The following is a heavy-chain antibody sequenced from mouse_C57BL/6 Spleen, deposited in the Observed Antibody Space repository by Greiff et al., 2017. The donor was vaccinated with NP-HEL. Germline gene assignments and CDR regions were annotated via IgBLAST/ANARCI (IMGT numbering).Heavy chain of an antibody. CDR2: INYDGSST. CDR3: AREAGKGLPWFAY. CDR1: GFTFSDYY. Sequence: EVMLVESEGGLVQPGSSMKLSCTASGFTFSDYYMAWVRQVPEKGLEWVANINYDGSSTYYLDSLKSRFIISRDNAKNILYLQMSSLKSEDTATYYCAREAGKGLPWFAYWGQGTLVTVSA. J-gene: IGHJ3*01. D-gene: IGHD4-1*01. V-gene: IGHV5-16*01.